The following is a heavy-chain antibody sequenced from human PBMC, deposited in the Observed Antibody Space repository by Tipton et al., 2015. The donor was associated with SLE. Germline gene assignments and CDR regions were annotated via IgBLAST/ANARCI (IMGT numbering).Heavy chain of an antibody. CDR2: ISYDGGNK. Sequence: SLRLSCAASGFTFSTYAMHWVRQAPGKGLEWVAVISYDGGNKYYADSVKGRFTISRDNSKNTLYLQMNSLRAEDTAVYFCARAVTGTGWDWGQGTLVTVSS. D-gene: IGHD6-19*01. CDR1: GFTFSTYA. CDR3: ARAVTGTGWD. J-gene: IGHJ4*02. V-gene: IGHV3-30*04.